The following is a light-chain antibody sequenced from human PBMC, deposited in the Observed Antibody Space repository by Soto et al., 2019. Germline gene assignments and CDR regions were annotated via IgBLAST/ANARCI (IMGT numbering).Light chain of an antibody. J-gene: IGKJ1*01. V-gene: IGKV3-20*01. CDR3: QQYGSSGT. CDR1: QSVSNNY. Sequence: VLKQSPGTLSLYPGERATLSCRASQSVSNNYLAWYQQKPGQAPRLLIYGASNRATGIPDRFSGSGSGTDFTLTISRLEPEDFAVYYCQQYGSSGTFGQGAMV. CDR2: GAS.